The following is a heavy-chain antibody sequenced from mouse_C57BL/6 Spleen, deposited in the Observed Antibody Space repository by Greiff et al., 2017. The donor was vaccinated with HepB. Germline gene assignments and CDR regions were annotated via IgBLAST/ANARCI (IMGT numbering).Heavy chain of an antibody. CDR1: GYSITSGYY. D-gene: IGHD2-10*01. CDR2: ISYDGSN. J-gene: IGHJ3*01. CDR3: ARASYGQGAY. Sequence: ESGPGLVKPSQSLSLTCSVTGYSITSGYYWNWIRQFPGNKLEWMGYISYDGSNNYNPSLKNRISITRDTSKNQFFLKLNSVTTEDTATYYCARASYGQGAYWGQGTLVTVSA. V-gene: IGHV3-6*01.